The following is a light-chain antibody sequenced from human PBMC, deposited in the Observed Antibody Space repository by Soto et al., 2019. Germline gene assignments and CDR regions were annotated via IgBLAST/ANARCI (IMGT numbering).Light chain of an antibody. CDR1: SSDVGGYNY. J-gene: IGLJ1*01. CDR2: EVD. V-gene: IGLV2-8*01. CDR3: SSYAGNRYV. Sequence: QSALTQPPSASGSPGLSVTISCTGTSSDVGGYNYVSWYQQYPGKAPKLMIYEVDKRPSGVPDRFRGSKSGSTASLTVSGLQADDEADYYCSSYAGNRYVFGTGTKVTVL.